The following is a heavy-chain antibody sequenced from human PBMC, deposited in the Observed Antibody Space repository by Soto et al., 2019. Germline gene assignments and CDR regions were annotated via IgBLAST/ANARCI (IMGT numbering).Heavy chain of an antibody. D-gene: IGHD5-18*01. CDR3: AKFRDGYSPVFEY. J-gene: IGHJ4*02. V-gene: IGHV3-23*01. CDR1: GFTFSSYA. CDR2: ISGSGTTT. Sequence: EVQLLESGGGLVQPGGSLRLSCAASGFTFSSYAMSWVRQAPGKGLEWVSAISGSGTTTYYADSVKGRLTISRDNSKNPLYLQMNSLRAEGTAVYYCAKFRDGYSPVFEYWGQGTLVTVAS.